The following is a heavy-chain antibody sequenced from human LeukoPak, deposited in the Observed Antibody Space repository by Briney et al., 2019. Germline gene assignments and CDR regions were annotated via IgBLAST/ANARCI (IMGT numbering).Heavy chain of an antibody. J-gene: IGHJ3*02. CDR2: INTNTGNP. V-gene: IGHV7-4-1*02. CDR3: ARESTYDYVWGSYRVPDAFDI. D-gene: IGHD3-16*02. CDR1: GYTFTGYY. Sequence: ASVKVSCKASGYTFTGYYMHWVRQAPGQGLEWTGWINTNTGNPTYAQGFTGRFVFSLDTSVSTAYLQISSLKAEDTAVYYCARESTYDYVWGSYRVPDAFDIWGQGTMVTVSS.